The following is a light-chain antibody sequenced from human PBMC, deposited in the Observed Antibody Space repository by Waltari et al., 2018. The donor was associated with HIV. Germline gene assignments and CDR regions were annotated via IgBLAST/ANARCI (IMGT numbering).Light chain of an antibody. CDR2: MGS. J-gene: IGKJ2*01. CDR3: MQALQTPLA. V-gene: IGKV2-28*01. CDR1: QSLLHSNGNNY. Sequence: DIVMTQSPLSLPVTPGEPASISCRSSQSLLHSNGNNYVDWYLQTPGQSPQLLIYMGSNRASGVPDRFSGSGSGTDFTLKISRVEADDVGVYYCMQALQTPLAFAQGTKLEIK.